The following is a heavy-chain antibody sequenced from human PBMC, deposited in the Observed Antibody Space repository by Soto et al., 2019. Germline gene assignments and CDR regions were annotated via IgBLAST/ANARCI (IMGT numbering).Heavy chain of an antibody. CDR3: ARELKGGNTDTPDY. CDR1: GDSISSGDYY. Sequence: PSETLSLTCTVSGDSISSGDYYWSWIRQPPGKGLEWIGCIYYSGNTYYNPSLKSRFSISVDTSKNQFSLKMSSVTAADPAVYFCARELKGGNTDTPDYWGQGTLVTVSS. CDR2: IYYSGNT. D-gene: IGHD2-15*01. V-gene: IGHV4-31*03. J-gene: IGHJ4*02.